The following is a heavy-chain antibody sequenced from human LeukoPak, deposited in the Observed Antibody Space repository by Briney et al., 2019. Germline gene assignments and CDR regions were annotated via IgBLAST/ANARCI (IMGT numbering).Heavy chain of an antibody. CDR2: IYDNGST. Sequence: PSGTLSLTCTVSGGSISSCNWWCWVRQSPGEVLEWIGEIYDNGSTYYKSSLKSRVTISVDKSKNLFLLILSSMTAADTAVYYCASPRAERSTWYAVDYWGQGILVTVSS. J-gene: IGHJ4*02. CDR1: GGSISSCNW. D-gene: IGHD6-13*01. V-gene: IGHV4-4*02. CDR3: ASPRAERSTWYAVDY.